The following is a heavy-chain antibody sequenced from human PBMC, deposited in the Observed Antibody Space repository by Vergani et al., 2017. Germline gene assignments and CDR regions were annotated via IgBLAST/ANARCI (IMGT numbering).Heavy chain of an antibody. CDR1: GCTFSSYG. CDR2: ISYDGSNK. D-gene: IGHD3-3*01. J-gene: IGHJ4*02. Sequence: QVQLVESGGGVVQPGRSLRLSCAASGCTFSSYGMHWVRQAPGKGLEWVAVISYDGSNKYYADSVKGRFTISRDNSKNTLYLQMNSLRAEDTAVYYCAKTPVYYDFWSGSLDYWGQGTLVTVSS. CDR3: AKTPVYYDFWSGSLDY. V-gene: IGHV3-30*18.